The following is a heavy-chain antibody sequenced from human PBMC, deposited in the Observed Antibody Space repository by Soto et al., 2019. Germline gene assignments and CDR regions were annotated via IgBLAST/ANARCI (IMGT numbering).Heavy chain of an antibody. CDR3: AGGRIVVVGSRAYYGMDV. J-gene: IGHJ6*02. D-gene: IGHD3-22*01. Sequence: QVHLLLPSGAEVKKPGSSVKVSCKASGGTPSNSAISWVRQAPGKGLDWMGGIIPVFGLVKYAQNFQGRVTITADESTNTAYMELSSLSPEDTAVYYCAGGRIVVVGSRAYYGMDVWGQGTTVTVSS. CDR1: GGTPSNSA. V-gene: IGHV1-69*01. CDR2: IIPVFGLV.